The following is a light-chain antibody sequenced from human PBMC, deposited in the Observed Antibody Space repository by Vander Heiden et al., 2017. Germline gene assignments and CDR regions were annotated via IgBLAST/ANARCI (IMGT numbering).Light chain of an antibody. CDR1: QSLLHSNGFNY. CDR2: LGS. CDR3: MQSLQTPLT. V-gene: IGKV2-28*01. J-gene: IGKJ4*01. Sequence: DIVMSQSPLPQPVTPGEPASISCRSRQSLLHSNGFNYLDWYLQKPGQSPQLLIFLGSNRASGVPDRISGSGSGTDFTLRISRVEPEDVGVYYCMQSLQTPLTFGGGTKVEIK.